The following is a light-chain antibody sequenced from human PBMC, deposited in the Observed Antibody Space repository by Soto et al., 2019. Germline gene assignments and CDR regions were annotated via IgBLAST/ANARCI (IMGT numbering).Light chain of an antibody. CDR1: QGMGNY. CDR3: QKCNSPPPFT. V-gene: IGKV1-27*01. Sequence: DVQMTQSPSSLSACVGDRVTISFRASQGMGNYLAWYQQKPGRVPKLLIHAATTLQSGVPSRFSGSGTGTDFTLTISSLQPEDAAIYFCQKCNSPPPFTFGPGTKVDIK. CDR2: AAT. J-gene: IGKJ3*01.